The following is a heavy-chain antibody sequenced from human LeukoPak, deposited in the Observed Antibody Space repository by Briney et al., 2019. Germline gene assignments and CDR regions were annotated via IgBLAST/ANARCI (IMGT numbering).Heavy chain of an antibody. CDR2: ISGSSSTI. Sequence: SGGPLRLSCAASGFTFSSYSMNWVRQAPGKGLEWVSYISGSSSTIYYADSVKGRFTISRDNAKNSLYLQMNSLRAEDTAVYYCARAEGGSPMDFDYWGQGTLVTVSS. J-gene: IGHJ4*02. V-gene: IGHV3-48*04. D-gene: IGHD1-26*01. CDR1: GFTFSSYS. CDR3: ARAEGGSPMDFDY.